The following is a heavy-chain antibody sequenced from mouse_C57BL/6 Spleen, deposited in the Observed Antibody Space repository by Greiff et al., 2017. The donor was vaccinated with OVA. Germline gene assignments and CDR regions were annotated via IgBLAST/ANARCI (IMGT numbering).Heavy chain of an antibody. D-gene: IGHD1-1*01. CDR1: GYTFTSYW. J-gene: IGHJ1*03. CDR3: ASRDLLQGYFDV. CDR2: INPSNGGT. Sequence: QVQLQQPGTELVKPGASVKLSCKASGYTFTSYWMHWVKQRPGQGLEWIGNINPSNGGTNYTEKFKSKATLTGDKASNTAYLQLSSLTSEDAAVYYCASRDLLQGYFDVWGTGTTVTVSS. V-gene: IGHV1-53*01.